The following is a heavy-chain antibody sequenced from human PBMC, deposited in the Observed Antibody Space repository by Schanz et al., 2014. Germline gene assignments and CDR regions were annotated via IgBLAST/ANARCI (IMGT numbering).Heavy chain of an antibody. J-gene: IGHJ4*02. CDR1: GFSFSIFA. CDR3: AYYDVLTGFDY. CDR2: IVGGGGRT. Sequence: EVQLLESGGGLVQPGGSLRLSCAASGFSFSIFAMTWVRQAPGQGLEWVSSIVGGGGRTYYADSVKGRFTISRDNSKNTLYLQINNLRAEDTAVYYCAYYDVLTGFDYWGQGTQVTVSS. D-gene: IGHD3-9*01. V-gene: IGHV3-23*01.